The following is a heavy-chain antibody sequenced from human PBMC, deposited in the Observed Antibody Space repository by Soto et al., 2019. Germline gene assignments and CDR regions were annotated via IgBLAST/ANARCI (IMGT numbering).Heavy chain of an antibody. J-gene: IGHJ6*03. CDR1: EFTFSGRS. CDR2: IDKGGTDS. V-gene: IGHV3-74*01. CDR3: DRGWFGPDV. D-gene: IGHD3-10*01. Sequence: EVQLVESGGGLVQPGGSLRLSCAASEFTFSGRSVHWVRQAPGKGLVWVSGIDKGGTDSTYADSVKGRFTSSRDNAKHTVYLQMNSLRVEDTAVYYCDRGWFGPDVWGKGTTVTVSS.